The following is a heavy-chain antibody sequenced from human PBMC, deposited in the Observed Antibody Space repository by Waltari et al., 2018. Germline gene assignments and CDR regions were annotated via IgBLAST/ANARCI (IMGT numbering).Heavy chain of an antibody. Sequence: EVQLVESGGGLVQPGRSLRLSCAASGFTFDDYAMHWVRHAPGKGLEWVSGIRSNSCSIGYADSVKGRFTISRDNVKNSLYLQMNSLRAEDTALYYCAIVFERADFWSGYYHWVQGTLVTVSS. J-gene: IGHJ4*02. D-gene: IGHD3-3*01. CDR2: IRSNSCSI. CDR1: GFTFDDYA. V-gene: IGHV3-9*01. CDR3: AIVFERADFWSGYYH.